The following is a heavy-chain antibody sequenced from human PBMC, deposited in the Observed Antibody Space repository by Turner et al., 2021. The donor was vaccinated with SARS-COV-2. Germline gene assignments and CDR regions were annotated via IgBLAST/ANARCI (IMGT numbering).Heavy chain of an antibody. V-gene: IGHV1-69*01. Sequence: QVQLVQSGAEVMKPGSSVKVSCKASGGTFSSYAISWVRQAPGQGLEWMGGIIPIFGTANYAQKFQGRVTITADESTRTAYMELSSLRSEDTAVYYCARARGVDYYDSSGQRFDPWGQGTLVTVSS. CDR1: GGTFSSYA. J-gene: IGHJ5*02. CDR2: IIPIFGTA. CDR3: ARARGVDYYDSSGQRFDP. D-gene: IGHD3-22*01.